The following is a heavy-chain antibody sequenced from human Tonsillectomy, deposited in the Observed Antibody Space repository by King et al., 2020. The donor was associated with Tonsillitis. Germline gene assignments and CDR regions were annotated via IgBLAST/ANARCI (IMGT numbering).Heavy chain of an antibody. CDR2: IYYSGST. CDR3: AILVRGVIINFDY. D-gene: IGHD3-10*01. CDR1: GGSISSSSYY. J-gene: IGHJ4*02. V-gene: IGHV4-39*07. Sequence: LQLQESGPGLVKPSETLSLTCTVSGGSISSSSYYWGWIRQPPGKGLEWIGSIYYSGSTYYNPSLKSRVTISVDTSKNKFSLKLSSVTAADTAVYYCAILVRGVIINFDYWGQGTLVTVSS.